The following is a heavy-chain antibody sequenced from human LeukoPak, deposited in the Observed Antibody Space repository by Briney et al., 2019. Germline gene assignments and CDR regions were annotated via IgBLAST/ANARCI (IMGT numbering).Heavy chain of an antibody. CDR3: ARDHSRMDV. V-gene: IGHV3-21*01. J-gene: IGHJ6*03. CDR1: GFTFSSYS. Sequence: GGSLRLSCAASGFTFSSYSMNRVRQAPGKGLEWVSSISSSSSYIYYADSVKGRFTISRHNAKNSLYLQMKILRAVDTAVYYCARDHSRMDVWGKGTTVTVSS. CDR2: ISSSSSYI. D-gene: IGHD2-21*01.